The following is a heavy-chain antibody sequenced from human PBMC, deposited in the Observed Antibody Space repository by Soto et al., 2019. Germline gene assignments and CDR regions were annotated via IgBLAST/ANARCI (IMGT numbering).Heavy chain of an antibody. D-gene: IGHD2-15*01. CDR2: FYYSENT. Sequence: PSETLSLTCSVSGGSISSKSYSWGLIRQPPGKGLEWIGPFYYSENTYYNPSLKSRVTISVETSKNQFALKLSAVAASDSTVYYSAYRAGYCSGNRCHRDDVRDVWGNGATVP. J-gene: IGHJ6*03. V-gene: IGHV4-39*01. CDR1: GGSISSKSYS. CDR3: AYRAGYCSGNRCHRDDVRDV.